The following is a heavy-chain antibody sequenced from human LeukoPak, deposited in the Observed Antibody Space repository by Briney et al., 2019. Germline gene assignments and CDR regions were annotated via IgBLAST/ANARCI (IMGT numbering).Heavy chain of an antibody. J-gene: IGHJ4*02. CDR2: IYSGGST. CDR3: ARDCSSTSCYGTDY. CDR1: GFTVSSNY. Sequence: GGSLRLSCAASGFTVSSNYMSWVRQAPGKGLEWVSVIYSGGSTYYADSVKGRFTISRDNSKNTLYLQMNSLRAEDTAVYYCARDCSSTSCYGTDYWGQGTLVTVSS. V-gene: IGHV3-53*01. D-gene: IGHD2-2*01.